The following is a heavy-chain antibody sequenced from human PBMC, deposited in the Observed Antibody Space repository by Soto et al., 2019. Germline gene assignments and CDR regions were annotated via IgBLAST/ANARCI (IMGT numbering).Heavy chain of an antibody. D-gene: IGHD3-9*01. Sequence: GASLKISCKGSGYSFTSYWIGWVRQMPGKGLEWMGIIYPGDSDTRYSPSFQGQVTISADKSISTAYLQWSSLKASDTAMYYCARHQYYDILTGYPRLVGMDVWGQGTTVTVSS. CDR2: IYPGDSDT. V-gene: IGHV5-51*01. J-gene: IGHJ6*02. CDR1: GYSFTSYW. CDR3: ARHQYYDILTGYPRLVGMDV.